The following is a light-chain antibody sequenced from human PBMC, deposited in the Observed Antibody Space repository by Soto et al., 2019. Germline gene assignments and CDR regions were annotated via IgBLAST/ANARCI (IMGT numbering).Light chain of an antibody. V-gene: IGKV1-5*03. J-gene: IGKJ1*01. Sequence: DIQMTQSPSTLSASEGDRVTISCRDSQSVSIWLAWYQQKPGRAPKLLIYKSSILESGDPSRFSGSGSGTEFTLTISSLQPDDFATYYCQQFNTSPWTFGQGTKVDIK. CDR2: KSS. CDR1: QSVSIW. CDR3: QQFNTSPWT.